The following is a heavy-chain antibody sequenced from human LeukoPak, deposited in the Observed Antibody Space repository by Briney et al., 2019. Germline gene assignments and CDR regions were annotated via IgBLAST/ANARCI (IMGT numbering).Heavy chain of an antibody. J-gene: IGHJ4*02. Sequence: GGSLRLSCAASGLTFWNAWMRWVRQGPGRGLEWVGRIKSQTDGGTTDYAAPVKGRFTISRDDAKNTLYLQMNSLKTEGTTVYYCTIVALIDLWGQGTLVTVSS. CDR2: IKSQTDGGTT. V-gene: IGHV3-15*01. CDR1: GLTFWNAW. CDR3: TIVALIDL. D-gene: IGHD5-12*01.